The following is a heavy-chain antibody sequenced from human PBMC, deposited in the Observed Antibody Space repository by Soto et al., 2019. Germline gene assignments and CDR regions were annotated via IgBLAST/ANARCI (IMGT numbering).Heavy chain of an antibody. CDR1: GASISSGGYY. Sequence: KASETLSLSCTVSGASISSGGYYWSWIRQHPGKGLEWIGYIYYSGSTYYNPSLKSRVTISVDTSKNQFSLKLSSVTAADTAVYYCARDHAVGYSRGFDPWGQGTLVTVSS. J-gene: IGHJ5*02. CDR3: ARDHAVGYSRGFDP. CDR2: IYYSGST. D-gene: IGHD1-26*01. V-gene: IGHV4-31*03.